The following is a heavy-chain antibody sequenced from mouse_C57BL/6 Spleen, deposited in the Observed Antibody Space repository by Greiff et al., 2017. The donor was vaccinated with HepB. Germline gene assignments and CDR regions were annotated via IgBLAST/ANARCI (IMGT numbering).Heavy chain of an antibody. D-gene: IGHD2-3*01. CDR1: GYTFTSYW. Sequence: VQLQQSGAELVKPGASVKMSCKASGYTFTSYWITWVKQRPGQGLEWIGDIYPGSGSTNYNEKFKSKATLTVDTSSSTAYMQLSSLTSEDSAVYYCARMDDGYYEDYFDYWGQGTTLTVSS. V-gene: IGHV1-55*01. CDR3: ARMDDGYYEDYFDY. CDR2: IYPGSGST. J-gene: IGHJ2*01.